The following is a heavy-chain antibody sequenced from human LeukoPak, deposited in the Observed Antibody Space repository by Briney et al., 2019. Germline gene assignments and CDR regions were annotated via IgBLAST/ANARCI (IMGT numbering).Heavy chain of an antibody. CDR1: GFTFSSYA. Sequence: GGSLRLSYAASGFTFSSYAMHWVRQAPGKGLEWVAVISYDGSNKYYADSVKGRFTISRDNSKNTLYLQMNSLRLEDTAVYYCARGGFYYDSSAYAWGQGTLVTVSS. CDR2: ISYDGSNK. J-gene: IGHJ5*02. CDR3: ARGGFYYDSSAYA. V-gene: IGHV3-30*04. D-gene: IGHD3-22*01.